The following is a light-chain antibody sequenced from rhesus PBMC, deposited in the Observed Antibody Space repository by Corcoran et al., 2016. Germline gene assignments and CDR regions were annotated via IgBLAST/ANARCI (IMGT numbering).Light chain of an antibody. CDR2: ATS. J-gene: IGKJ4*01. CDR3: LQDNTTPLT. CDR1: QDLNKE. V-gene: IGKV1-94*01. Sequence: DIQMTQSPSSLSASVGGRVTVTCRASQDLNKELSCYQQKPGKAPNLLIYATSSFQTGVQSRFSGSGSGTDYTLTISSLHPEDVATYYWLQDNTTPLTVGGGTKVEIK.